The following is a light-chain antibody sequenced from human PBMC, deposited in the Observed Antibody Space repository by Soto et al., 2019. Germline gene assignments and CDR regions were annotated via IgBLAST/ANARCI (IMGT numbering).Light chain of an antibody. J-gene: IGKJ4*01. V-gene: IGKV3-20*01. CDR1: QSVRSDY. Sequence: EIVLTQSPDTLSLSPGQRATLSCRASQSVRSDYFAWYQQKPGQAPRVIIFGVSTRATGVPDRFSGSGSGTDFTLTISRLELEDFALYYCQQYGNSPLTFGGGTKVEIK. CDR3: QQYGNSPLT. CDR2: GVS.